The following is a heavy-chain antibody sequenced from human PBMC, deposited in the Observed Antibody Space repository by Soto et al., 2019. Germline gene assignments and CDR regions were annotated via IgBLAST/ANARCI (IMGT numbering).Heavy chain of an antibody. D-gene: IGHD7-27*01. J-gene: IGHJ5*01. CDR2: IYYSGST. CDR1: GGSISSGDYY. Sequence: SETLSLTCTVSGGSISSGDYYWSWIRQPPGKGLEWIGYIYYSGSTYYNPSFESRVAISVDTSKSQFSLNVTSVTAADTAVYFCARGRYCLTGRCFPNWFDSWGQGTLVTVSS. CDR3: ARGRYCLTGRCFPNWFDS. V-gene: IGHV4-30-4*01.